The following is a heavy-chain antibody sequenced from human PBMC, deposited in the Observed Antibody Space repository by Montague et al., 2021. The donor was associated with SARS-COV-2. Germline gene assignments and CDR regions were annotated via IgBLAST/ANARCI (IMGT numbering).Heavy chain of an antibody. CDR1: GFTFSSYA. J-gene: IGHJ4*02. CDR3: AKASWIQLWFRTPYFDY. V-gene: IGHV3-23*01. Sequence: SLRLSCAASGFTFSSYAMSWVRQAPGKGLEWVSAISGSGGSTYYADSVKGRFTISRDNSKNTLYPQMNSLRAEDTAEYYCAKASWIQLWFRTPYFDYWGQGTLVTVSS. D-gene: IGHD5-18*01. CDR2: ISGSGGST.